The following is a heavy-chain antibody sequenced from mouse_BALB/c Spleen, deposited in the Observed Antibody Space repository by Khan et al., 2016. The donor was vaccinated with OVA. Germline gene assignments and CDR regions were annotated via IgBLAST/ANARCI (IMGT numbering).Heavy chain of an antibody. CDR3: ARSWAIDY. J-gene: IGHJ4*01. V-gene: IGHV5-15*02. CDR2: ISSLAYSI. CDR1: GFTFSDYG. Sequence: EVELVESGGGLVKPGGSRKLSCAASGFTFSDYGMAWVRQAPGKGLEWVAFISSLAYSIYYADTVTGRFTISRENAKNTLYLEMSSLRSEDTAMYYCARSWAIDYWGQGTSVTVSS.